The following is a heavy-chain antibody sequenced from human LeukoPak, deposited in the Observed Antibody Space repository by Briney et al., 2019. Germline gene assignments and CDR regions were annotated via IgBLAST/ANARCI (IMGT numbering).Heavy chain of an antibody. CDR3: ARDWLDY. D-gene: IGHD5-12*01. Sequence: GRSLRLSCAASGFTFSNYGMHWVRQAPGKGLEWVANIKQDGSEKYYVHSVKGRFTISRDNAENSLYLQMDSLRAEDTAVYYCARDWLDYWGQGTLVTVSS. J-gene: IGHJ4*02. CDR2: IKQDGSEK. CDR1: GFTFSNYG. V-gene: IGHV3-7*04.